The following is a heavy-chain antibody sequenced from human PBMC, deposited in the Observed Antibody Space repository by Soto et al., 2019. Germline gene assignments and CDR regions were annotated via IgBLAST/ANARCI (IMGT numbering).Heavy chain of an antibody. CDR3: ARALSGFTPLNYYYYGMDV. CDR1: GGSISSGDYY. V-gene: IGHV4-30-4*01. D-gene: IGHD3-22*01. CDR2: IYYSGST. Sequence: ASETLSLTCTVSGGSISSGDYYWSWIRQPPGKGLEWIGYIYYSGSTYYNPSLKSRVTISVDTSKNQFSLKLSSVTAADTAVYYCARALSGFTPLNYYYYGMDVWGQGTSVTVSS. J-gene: IGHJ6*02.